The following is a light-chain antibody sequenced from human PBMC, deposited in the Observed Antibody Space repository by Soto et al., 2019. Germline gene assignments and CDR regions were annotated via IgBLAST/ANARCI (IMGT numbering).Light chain of an antibody. CDR3: QQYSEWPLT. CDR1: QRVSSK. V-gene: IGKV3-15*01. CDR2: ATS. J-gene: IGKJ4*01. Sequence: EIVMTQSPATLSVSPGERATLSCRASQRVSSKLAWLQQQPGRAPRLLIYATSARATGIPARFSGSGSGTEFTLTISSLQSEDFAVYYCQQYSEWPLTFGGGTRVEIK.